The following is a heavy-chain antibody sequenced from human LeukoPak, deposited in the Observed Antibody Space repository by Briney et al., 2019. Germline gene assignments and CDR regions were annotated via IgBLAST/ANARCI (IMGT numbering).Heavy chain of an antibody. CDR3: ARVLPAIVLMVYASNWFDP. J-gene: IGHJ5*02. V-gene: IGHV1-46*01. CDR1: GYTFTSYY. D-gene: IGHD2-8*01. Sequence: ASVKVSCKASGYTFTSYYMHWVRQAPGQGLEWMGIINPSGGSTSYAQKLQGRVTMTTDTSTSTAYMELRSLRSDDTAVYYCARVLPAIVLMVYASNWFDPWGQGTLVAVSS. CDR2: INPSGGST.